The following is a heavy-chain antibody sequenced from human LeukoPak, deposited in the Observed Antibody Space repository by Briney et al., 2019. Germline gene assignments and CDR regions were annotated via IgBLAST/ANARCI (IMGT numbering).Heavy chain of an antibody. CDR1: GGSISITSYY. D-gene: IGHD3-22*01. V-gene: IGHV4-39*07. J-gene: IGHJ4*02. CDR2: MYSSGST. Sequence: PSETLSLTCTVSGGSISITSYYWGWIRQPPGKGLEWIGSMYSSGSTYYNPSLKSRVTISVDTSKNQFSLKLSSVTAADTAVYYCARGYYYDSSGYYYAAFSYWGQGTLVTVSS. CDR3: ARGYYYDSSGYYYAAFSY.